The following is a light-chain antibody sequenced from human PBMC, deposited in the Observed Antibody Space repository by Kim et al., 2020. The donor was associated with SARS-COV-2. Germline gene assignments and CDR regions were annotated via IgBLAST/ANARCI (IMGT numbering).Light chain of an antibody. V-gene: IGKV1-17*03. J-gene: IGKJ1*01. CDR1: QGISNF. Sequence: TSVGDRVTITCRASQGISNFLAWFQQKPGKVPKRLIYGTSILQSGVPSRFSGSGSGTEFTLTISSLQPEDVATYYCQKYNSAPWTFGQGTKVDIK. CDR3: QKYNSAPWT. CDR2: GTS.